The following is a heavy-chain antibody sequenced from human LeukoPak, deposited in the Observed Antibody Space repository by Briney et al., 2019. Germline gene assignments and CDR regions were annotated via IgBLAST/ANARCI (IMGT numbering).Heavy chain of an antibody. Sequence: PSETLSLTCTVSGGSISSYYWSWIRQPPGKGLEWIGYIYYSGSTNYNPSLKSRVTISVDTSKNQFSLKLSSVTAADTAVYYCAYSSSSGRAGLFDYWGQGTLVAVSS. CDR1: GGSISSYY. CDR3: AYSSSSGRAGLFDY. J-gene: IGHJ4*02. V-gene: IGHV4-59*01. CDR2: IYYSGST. D-gene: IGHD6-6*01.